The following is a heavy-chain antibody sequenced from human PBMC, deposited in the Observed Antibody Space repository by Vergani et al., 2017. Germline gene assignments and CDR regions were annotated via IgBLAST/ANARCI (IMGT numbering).Heavy chain of an antibody. Sequence: EVQLLESGGGLVQPGGSLRLSCAASGFTFSSYAMSWVRQAPGKGLEWVSAISGSGGSTYYADSVKGRFTISRDNSKNTLYLQMNILRAEDTAVYYCAKDRDGSGSSMDVWGKGTTVTVSS. CDR2: ISGSGGST. CDR1: GFTFSSYA. CDR3: AKDRDGSGSSMDV. V-gene: IGHV3-23*01. J-gene: IGHJ6*03. D-gene: IGHD3-10*01.